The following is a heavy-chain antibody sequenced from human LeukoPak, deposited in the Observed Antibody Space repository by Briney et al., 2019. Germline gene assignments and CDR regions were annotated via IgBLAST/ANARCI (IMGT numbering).Heavy chain of an antibody. Sequence: SETLSLTCAVYGGSFSGYYWSWIRQPPGKGLEWIGEINHSGSTNYNPSLKSRVTISVDTSKNQFSLKLSSVTAADTAVYYCARGGYSDYWGQGTLVTVSS. J-gene: IGHJ4*02. V-gene: IGHV4-34*01. CDR2: INHSGST. D-gene: IGHD2-15*01. CDR3: ARGGYSDY. CDR1: GGSFSGYY.